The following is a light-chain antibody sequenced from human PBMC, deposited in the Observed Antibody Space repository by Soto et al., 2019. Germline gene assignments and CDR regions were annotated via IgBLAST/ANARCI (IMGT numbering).Light chain of an antibody. CDR3: QQDNVWPLS. CDR2: VAS. CDR1: QSVSSN. J-gene: IGKJ4*01. V-gene: IGKV3-15*01. Sequence: EIVMTQSPATLSVSPGERATLSCRASQSVSSNLAWYQQKPGQTPKLLIYVASTSATGIPARFSGSGSGTEFTLTISSQQSVDCAVYYCQQDNVWPLSFGGGTKVEFK.